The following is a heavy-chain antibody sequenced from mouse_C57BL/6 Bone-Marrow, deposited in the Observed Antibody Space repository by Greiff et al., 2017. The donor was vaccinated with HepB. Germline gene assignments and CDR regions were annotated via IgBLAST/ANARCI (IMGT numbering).Heavy chain of an antibody. CDR3: ARDHYYVVARRVAY. CDR2: IHPNSGST. CDR1: GYTFTSYW. J-gene: IGHJ3*01. Sequence: QVQLQQSGAELVKPGASVKLSCKASGYTFTSYWMHWVKQRPGQGLEWIGMIHPNSGSTNYNEKFKSKATLTVDKSSSTAYMQLSSLTSEDSAVYYCARDHYYVVARRVAYWGQGTLVTVSA. D-gene: IGHD1-2*01. V-gene: IGHV1-64*01.